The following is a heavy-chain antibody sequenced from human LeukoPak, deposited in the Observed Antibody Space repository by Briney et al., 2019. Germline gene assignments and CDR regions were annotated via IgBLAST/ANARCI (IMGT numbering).Heavy chain of an antibody. J-gene: IGHJ4*02. V-gene: IGHV1-18*01. CDR2: ISAYNGNT. CDR3: ARVAVGATRKDFDY. CDR1: GYTFTNYD. Sequence: ASVKVSCKASGYTFTNYDISWVRQAPGQRLEWMGWISAYNGNTNYAQKLQGRVTMTTEKSTSTAYMELTSLRSDDTAVYYCARVAVGATRKDFDYWGQGTLVTVSS. D-gene: IGHD1-26*01.